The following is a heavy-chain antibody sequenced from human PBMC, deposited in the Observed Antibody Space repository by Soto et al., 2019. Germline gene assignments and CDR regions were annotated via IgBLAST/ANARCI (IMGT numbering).Heavy chain of an antibody. D-gene: IGHD2-15*01. Sequence: ASVKVSCKASGYTFTSYGINWVRQAPGQGLEWMGWISAYNGNTVYPQKLQGRATMTTDTSTSTAYMELRSLRSDDTAVYCCAISGGLLPFNWFDPWGQGTLVTVSS. J-gene: IGHJ5*02. CDR2: ISAYNGNT. CDR1: GYTFTSYG. CDR3: AISGGLLPFNWFDP. V-gene: IGHV1-18*01.